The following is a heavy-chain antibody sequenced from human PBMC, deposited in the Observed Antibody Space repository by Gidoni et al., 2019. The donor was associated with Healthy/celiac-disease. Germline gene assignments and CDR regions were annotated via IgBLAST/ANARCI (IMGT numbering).Heavy chain of an antibody. Sequence: QVQLVESGGGVVQPGRSLRLSCAASGFTFSSYAMHWVRQAPGKGLEWVAVISYDGSNKYYADSVKGRFTISRDNSKNTLYLQMNSLRAEDTAVYYCARPRGYGGNSEDAFDIWGQGTMVTVSS. J-gene: IGHJ3*02. CDR1: GFTFSSYA. V-gene: IGHV3-30-3*01. CDR2: ISYDGSNK. CDR3: ARPRGYGGNSEDAFDI. D-gene: IGHD2-21*02.